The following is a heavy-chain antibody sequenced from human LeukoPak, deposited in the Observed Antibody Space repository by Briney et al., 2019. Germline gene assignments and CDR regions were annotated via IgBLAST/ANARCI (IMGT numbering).Heavy chain of an antibody. CDR2: TSPDEGLK. CDR3: ARRAGAYSHPYDY. CDR1: GFTFANYV. V-gene: IGHV3-30*14. Sequence: GGSLRLSCAASGFTFANYVTHWVRQAPGKGLKWWAVTSPDEGLKFYGDSVKGRFTISSDNSKNSLYLQKNSLRAEDAAVDYCARRAGAYSHPYDYWGQGTLVTVSS. D-gene: IGHD4/OR15-4a*01. J-gene: IGHJ4*02.